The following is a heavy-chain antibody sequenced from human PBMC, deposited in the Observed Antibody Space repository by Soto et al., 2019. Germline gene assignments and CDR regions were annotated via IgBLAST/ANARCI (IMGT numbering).Heavy chain of an antibody. V-gene: IGHV3-74*01. CDR3: ARDRGWSLFDD. CDR2: TNSDGSDT. D-gene: IGHD6-19*01. CDR1: GFTFSSYW. Sequence: QPGGSLRLSCAASGFTFSSYWMYWVRQAPGKGLVWVSRTNSDGSDTTYADSVKGRFTISRDNAKNTLYLQMNSLRAEDTAVYYGARDRGWSLFDDWGKGTLVPVAS. J-gene: IGHJ4*02.